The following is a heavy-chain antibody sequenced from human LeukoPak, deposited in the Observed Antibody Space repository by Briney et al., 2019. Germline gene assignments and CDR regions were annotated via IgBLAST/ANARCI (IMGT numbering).Heavy chain of an antibody. D-gene: IGHD5-12*01. CDR3: ASDRRYSGRAAGD. CDR2: IIPIFGTA. CDR1: GGTFGSYA. V-gene: IGHV1-69*13. J-gene: IGHJ4*02. Sequence: SVKVSCKASGGTFGSYAINWVRQAPGQGLEWMGGIIPIFGTANYAQKFQGRVTITADESTRIVYMELSSLRSEDTAVYYCASDRRYSGRAAGDWGQGTLVTVSS.